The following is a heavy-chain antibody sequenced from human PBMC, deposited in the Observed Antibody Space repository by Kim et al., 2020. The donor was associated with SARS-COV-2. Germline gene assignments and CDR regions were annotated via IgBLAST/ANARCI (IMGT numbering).Heavy chain of an antibody. CDR3: AREHDSYGYDWFDP. D-gene: IGHD5-18*01. V-gene: IGHV3-11*01. CDR1: GFTFSDYY. Sequence: GGSLRLSCAASGFTFSDYYMSWIRQAPGKGLEWVSYISSSGSTIYYADSVKGRFTISRDNAKNSLYLQMNSLRAEDTAVYYCAREHDSYGYDWFDPWGQGTLVTVSS. CDR2: ISSSGSTI. J-gene: IGHJ5*02.